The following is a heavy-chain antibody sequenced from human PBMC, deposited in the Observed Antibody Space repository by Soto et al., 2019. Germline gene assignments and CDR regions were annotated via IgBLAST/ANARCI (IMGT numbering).Heavy chain of an antibody. CDR2: IYYSGST. CDR1: GGSISSGGYY. Sequence: SETLSLTCTVSGGSISSGGYYWSWIRQHPGKGLEWIGYIYYSGSTYYNPSLKSRVTISVDTSKNQFSLKLSSVTAADTAVYYCARQVITYGDVNWFDPWGQGTLVTVSS. D-gene: IGHD4-17*01. V-gene: IGHV4-31*03. J-gene: IGHJ5*02. CDR3: ARQVITYGDVNWFDP.